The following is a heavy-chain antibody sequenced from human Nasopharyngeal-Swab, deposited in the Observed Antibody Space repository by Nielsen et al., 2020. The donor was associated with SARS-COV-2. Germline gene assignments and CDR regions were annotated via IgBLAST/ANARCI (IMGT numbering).Heavy chain of an antibody. J-gene: IGHJ4*02. D-gene: IGHD6-6*01. V-gene: IGHV3-30*18. CDR2: ISYDGSNK. Sequence: GGSLRLSCAASGFTFSSYGMHWVRQAPGKGLEWVAVISYDGSNKYYADSVKGRFTISRDNSKNTLYLQLNSLRVEDTAVYYCAKGSAAARPYYFDYWGQGILVTVSS. CDR1: GFTFSSYG. CDR3: AKGSAAARPYYFDY.